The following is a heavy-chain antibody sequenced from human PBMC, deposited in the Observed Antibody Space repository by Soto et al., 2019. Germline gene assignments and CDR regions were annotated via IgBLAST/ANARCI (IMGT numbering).Heavy chain of an antibody. CDR3: ARGDIVLVPASEGNWFDP. CDR1: AYSFTTYH. D-gene: IGHD2-2*01. V-gene: IGHV1-46*01. J-gene: IGHJ5*02. CDR2: INPDAGAT. Sequence: SVKVSCKASAYSFTTYHIHWVRQAPGQGLEWMGLINPDAGATNYAQRFQGRLRLTRDTSTSTVYMELRSLRFDDTAVYYCARGDIVLVPASEGNWFDPWGQGTLVTVSS.